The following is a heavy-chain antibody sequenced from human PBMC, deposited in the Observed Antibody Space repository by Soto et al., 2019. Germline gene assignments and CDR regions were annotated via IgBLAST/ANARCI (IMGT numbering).Heavy chain of an antibody. CDR1: GDSITSTDYY. Sequence: SETLSLTCTATGDSITSTDYYWGWIRQPPGKGLEWVASIYYSGSTYHNPSLKSRVTISVDTSKNQFSLKVTSVTAADTAVYYCARHWRTGYSTVFGVVMGWFVPWGQGTLVTVSS. J-gene: IGHJ5*02. CDR2: IYYSGST. CDR3: ARHWRTGYSTVFGVVMGWFVP. D-gene: IGHD3-3*01. V-gene: IGHV4-39*01.